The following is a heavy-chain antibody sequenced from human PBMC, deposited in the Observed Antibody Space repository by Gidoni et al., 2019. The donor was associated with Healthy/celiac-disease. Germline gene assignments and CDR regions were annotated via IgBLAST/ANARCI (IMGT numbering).Heavy chain of an antibody. Sequence: QVQLAQSGAEVKKPAASVKASCKASGYSFTSYYMHWVRQAPGQGIEWMGIINPSGGSTSYAQKFQGRVTMTRDTSTSTVYMELSSLRSEDTAVYYCARDRVAVAGHLFDYWGQGTLVTVSS. CDR2: INPSGGST. CDR1: GYSFTSYY. CDR3: ARDRVAVAGHLFDY. D-gene: IGHD6-19*01. V-gene: IGHV1-46*01. J-gene: IGHJ4*02.